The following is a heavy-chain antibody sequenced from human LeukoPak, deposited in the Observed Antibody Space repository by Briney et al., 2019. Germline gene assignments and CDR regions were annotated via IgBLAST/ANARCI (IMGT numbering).Heavy chain of an antibody. CDR1: GGSISSYY. CDR3: ARGRRELKYAPDY. J-gene: IGHJ4*02. CDR2: IYYTAGA. V-gene: IGHV4-59*12. Sequence: SETLSLTCTVSGGSISSYYWSWIRQPPGKGLEWIGYIYYTAGAYYNPSLESRVSISLDASENQFSLKLSSVTAADTAVYYCARGRRELKYAPDYWGQGTLVTVSS. D-gene: IGHD2-2*01.